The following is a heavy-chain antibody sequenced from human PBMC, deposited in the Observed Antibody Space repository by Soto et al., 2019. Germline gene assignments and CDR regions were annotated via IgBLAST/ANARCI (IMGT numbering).Heavy chain of an antibody. Sequence: SETLSLTCPVSGFSLSSYYWIWLRPPAGKGLEWIGRIYTSGSTNYNPSLKSRVTMSVDTSKNQFSLKLSSVTAADTAVYYCARTRLGYCSGGSCETFDYWGQGTLVTVSS. D-gene: IGHD2-15*01. CDR1: GFSLSSYY. V-gene: IGHV4-4*07. CDR2: IYTSGST. J-gene: IGHJ4*02. CDR3: ARTRLGYCSGGSCETFDY.